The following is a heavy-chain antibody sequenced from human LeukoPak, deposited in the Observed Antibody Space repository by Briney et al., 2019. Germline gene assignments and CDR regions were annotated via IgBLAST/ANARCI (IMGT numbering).Heavy chain of an antibody. J-gene: IGHJ4*02. Sequence: GSLRLSCAASGFTFSDYYMSWIRQAPGKGLEWVSYISSTGITKYYADSVKGRFTVSRDNAKNSLYLQMNGLRAEDTAVYYCARGPYDDHVDYWGQGTLLTVSS. D-gene: IGHD4-17*01. CDR2: ISSTGITK. CDR3: ARGPYDDHVDY. CDR1: GFTFSDYY. V-gene: IGHV3-11*01.